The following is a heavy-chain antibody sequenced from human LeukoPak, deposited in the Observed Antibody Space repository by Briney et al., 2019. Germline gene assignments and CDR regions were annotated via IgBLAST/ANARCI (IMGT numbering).Heavy chain of an antibody. Sequence: PGGSLRLSCAASGFTFSTYRMHWFRQAPGKGLVWVSRINSDGSITDYEDSVKGRLTISRDNAKNTLYLQMNSLRAEDTAVYYCAGSPYGGNSEIWGLGTMVTVSS. CDR2: INSDGSIT. CDR1: GFTFSTYR. CDR3: AGSPYGGNSEI. D-gene: IGHD4-23*01. J-gene: IGHJ3*02. V-gene: IGHV3-74*01.